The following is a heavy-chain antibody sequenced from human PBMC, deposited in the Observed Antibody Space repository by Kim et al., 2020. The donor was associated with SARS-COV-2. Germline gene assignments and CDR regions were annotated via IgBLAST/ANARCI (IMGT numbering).Heavy chain of an antibody. V-gene: IGHV1-3*01. D-gene: IGHD3-10*01. CDR1: GYTFTSYA. CDR3: ARMWMGMVRGVNRGRYWFDP. Sequence: ASVKVSCKASGYTFTSYAMHWVRQAPGQRLEWMGWINAGNGNTKYSQKFQGRVTITRDTSASTAYMELSSLRSEDTAVYYCARMWMGMVRGVNRGRYWFDPWGQGTLVTVSS. J-gene: IGHJ5*02. CDR2: INAGNGNT.